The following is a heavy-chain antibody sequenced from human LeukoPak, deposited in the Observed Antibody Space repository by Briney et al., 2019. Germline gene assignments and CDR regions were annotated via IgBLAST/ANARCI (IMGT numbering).Heavy chain of an antibody. J-gene: IGHJ6*03. CDR1: GGSISSYY. Sequence: SETLSLTCTVSGGSISSYYWSWIRQPPGKGLEWIGYIYYSGSTNYNPSLKSRVTISVDTSKNQFSLKLSSVTAADTAVYYCARGRTYYDPLYYYYMDVWNKRTTVTVSS. CDR3: ARGRTYYDPLYYYYMDV. D-gene: IGHD3-3*01. V-gene: IGHV4-59*01. CDR2: IYYSGST.